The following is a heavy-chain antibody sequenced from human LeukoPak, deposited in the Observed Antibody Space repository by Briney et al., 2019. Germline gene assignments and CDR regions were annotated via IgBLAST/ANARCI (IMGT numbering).Heavy chain of an antibody. Sequence: GGSLRLSCAASGFTFSSYAMSWVRQAPGKGLGWVSYISSSGSTIYYADSVKGRFTISRDNAKNSLYLQMNSLRAEDTAVYYCAREVGITMVRGEKAPDWYFDLWGRGTLVTVSS. CDR2: ISSSGSTI. D-gene: IGHD3-10*01. CDR3: AREVGITMVRGEKAPDWYFDL. V-gene: IGHV3-48*04. J-gene: IGHJ2*01. CDR1: GFTFSSYA.